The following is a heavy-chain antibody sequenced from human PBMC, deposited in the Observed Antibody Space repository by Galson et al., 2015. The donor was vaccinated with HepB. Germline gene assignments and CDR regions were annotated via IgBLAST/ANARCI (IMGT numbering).Heavy chain of an antibody. Sequence: SLRLSCAASGFTFSSYAMSWVRQAPGKGLEWVSAISGSGGSTYYADSVKGRFTISRDNSKNTLYLQMNSLRAEDTAVYYCAKGITMIVVVIPYFDYWGQGTLVTVSS. V-gene: IGHV3-23*01. CDR1: GFTFSSYA. D-gene: IGHD3-22*01. CDR2: ISGSGGST. J-gene: IGHJ4*02. CDR3: AKGITMIVVVIPYFDY.